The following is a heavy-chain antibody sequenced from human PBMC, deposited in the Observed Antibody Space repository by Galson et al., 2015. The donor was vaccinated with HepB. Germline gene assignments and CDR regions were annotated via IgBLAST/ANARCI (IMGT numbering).Heavy chain of an antibody. D-gene: IGHD6-19*01. CDR3: ARGSSGWYIDY. CDR1: GFTVSSNH. Sequence: SLRLSCAASGFTVSSNHMSWVRQAPGKGLEWVSVIYSGGSTYYADSVKGRFTISRDNSKNTLYLQMNSLRAEDTAVYYYARGSSGWYIDYWGQGTLVTVSS. CDR2: IYSGGST. V-gene: IGHV3-53*01. J-gene: IGHJ4*02.